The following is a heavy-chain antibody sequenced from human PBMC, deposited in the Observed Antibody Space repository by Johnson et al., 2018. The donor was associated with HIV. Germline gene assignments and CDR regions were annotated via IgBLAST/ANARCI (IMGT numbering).Heavy chain of an antibody. D-gene: IGHD3-10*01. CDR3: ANLAGSDAFDI. Sequence: QVQLVESGGGLVQPGGSLRLSCAASGFTFSDDYMSWIRQAPGKGLEWVSYISRSGSTITYADSVKGRFTISRDNSKNTLYLQMNSLRAEDTAVYYCANLAGSDAFDIWGQGTMVTVSS. CDR2: ISRSGSTI. CDR1: GFTFSDDY. J-gene: IGHJ3*02. V-gene: IGHV3-11*04.